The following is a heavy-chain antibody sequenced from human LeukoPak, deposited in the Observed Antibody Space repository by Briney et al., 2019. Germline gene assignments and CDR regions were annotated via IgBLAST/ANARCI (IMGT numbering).Heavy chain of an antibody. J-gene: IGHJ4*02. CDR1: GDGVSSNNAA. CDR2: TYFRSKWYH. V-gene: IGHV6-1*01. Sequence: SQTLSLTCAISGDGVSSNNAAWNWIRQSPSRGLEWLGRTYFRSKWYHDYAVSAKSRIIINPDTSKNQFSLQMKSVTPEDTAIYYCARGVKGLFDYWGQGALVTVSS. CDR3: ARGVKGLFDY.